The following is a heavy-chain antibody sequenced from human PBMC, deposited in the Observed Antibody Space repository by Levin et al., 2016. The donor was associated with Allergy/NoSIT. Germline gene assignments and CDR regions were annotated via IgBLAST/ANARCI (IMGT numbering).Heavy chain of an antibody. CDR3: ARDRAPTVLLWFGEFDT. J-gene: IGHJ4*02. CDR1: GYTFTSYY. V-gene: IGHV1-46*01. D-gene: IGHD3-10*01. CDR2: INPSGGST. Sequence: ASVKVSCKGSGYTFTSYYMHWVRQAPGQGLEWMGIINPSGGSTSYAQKFQGRVTMTRDTSTSTVYMELSSLRSEDTAVYYCARDRAPTVLLWFGEFDTWGQGTLVTVSS.